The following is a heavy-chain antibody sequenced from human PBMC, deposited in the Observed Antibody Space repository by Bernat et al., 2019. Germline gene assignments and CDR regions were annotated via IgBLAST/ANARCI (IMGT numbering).Heavy chain of an antibody. Sequence: QVQLVESGGGVVQPGRSLRLSCAASGFTFSSYAMHWVRQAPGKGLEWVAVISYDGSNKYYADSVKGRFTISRDNSKNTLYLQMNSLRAEDTAVYYCARGEISTGYYGFDHWGQGTPVTVSS. D-gene: IGHD3-9*01. J-gene: IGHJ4*02. CDR2: ISYDGSNK. V-gene: IGHV3-30*01. CDR3: ARGEISTGYYGFDH. CDR1: GFTFSSYA.